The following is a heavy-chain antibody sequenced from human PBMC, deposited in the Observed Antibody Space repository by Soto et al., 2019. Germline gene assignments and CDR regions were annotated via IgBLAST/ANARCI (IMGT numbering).Heavy chain of an antibody. Sequence: ASVKVSCKASGYTFIGYYIHWVRQAPGQGLEWMGRINPNSGEVTYGETFQGRVTTTRDTSNNTAYMELSRLRSDETAVYYCARDPRPLWCFDYWGQGTLVTVSS. CDR1: GYTFIGYY. D-gene: IGHD6-6*01. CDR2: INPNSGEV. CDR3: ARDPRPLWCFDY. J-gene: IGHJ4*02. V-gene: IGHV1-2*06.